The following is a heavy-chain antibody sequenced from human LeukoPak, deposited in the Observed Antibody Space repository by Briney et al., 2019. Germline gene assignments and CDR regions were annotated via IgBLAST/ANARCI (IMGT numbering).Heavy chain of an antibody. CDR1: GFTFGDFA. CDR3: AREPGAVAGTSY. Sequence: PGGSLRLSCTASGFTFGDFAMSWVRQAPGKGLEWVSVIYSGGSTYYADSVKGRFTISRDNSKNTLYLQMNSLRAEDTAVYYCAREPGAVAGTSYWGQGTLVTVSS. J-gene: IGHJ4*02. CDR2: IYSGGST. D-gene: IGHD6-19*01. V-gene: IGHV3-66*01.